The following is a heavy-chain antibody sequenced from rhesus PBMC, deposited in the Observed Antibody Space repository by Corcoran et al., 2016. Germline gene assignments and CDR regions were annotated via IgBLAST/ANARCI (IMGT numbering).Heavy chain of an antibody. CDR2: INGNSGST. Sequence: QVQLQESGPGLVKPSETLSLTCAVSGGSFSSYWWSLIRQPPGKGLEWIGEINGNSGSTNYNPSLKSRVTISKAASKNQFSLKLSSVTAADTAVYYCARPLWTGAFLFGYWGQGVLVTVSS. D-gene: IGHD3-3*01. CDR1: GGSFSSYW. J-gene: IGHJ4*01. V-gene: IGHV4-80*01. CDR3: ARPLWTGAFLFGY.